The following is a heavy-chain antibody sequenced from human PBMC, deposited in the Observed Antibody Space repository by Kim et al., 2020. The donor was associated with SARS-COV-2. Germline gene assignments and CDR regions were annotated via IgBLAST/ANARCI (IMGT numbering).Heavy chain of an antibody. CDR1: GGSFSGYY. J-gene: IGHJ4*02. D-gene: IGHD3-16*01. CDR2: INHSGST. CDR3: ARGRLGGDYFDY. Sequence: SETLSLTCAVYGGSFSGYYWSWIRQPPGKGLEWIGEINHSGSTNYNPSLKSRVTISVDTSKNQFSLKLSSVTAADTAVYYCARGRLGGDYFDYWGQGTLVTVSS. V-gene: IGHV4-34*01.